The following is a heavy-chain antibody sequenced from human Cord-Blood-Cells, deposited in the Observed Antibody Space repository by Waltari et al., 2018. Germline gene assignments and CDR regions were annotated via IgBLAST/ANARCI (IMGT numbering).Heavy chain of an antibody. D-gene: IGHD2-2*01. V-gene: IGHV4-4*07. Sequence: QVQLQESGPGLVKPSETLSLTCPVSGGSISSYSWTWIRQPAGKGMEWIGRIYTSGSTNYNPSLKSRVTMSVDTSKNQFSLKLSSVTAADTAVYYCARGGCSSTSCYYYYYYYMDVWGKGTTVTVSS. CDR3: ARGGCSSTSCYYYYYYYMDV. CDR2: IYTSGST. J-gene: IGHJ6*03. CDR1: GGSISSYS.